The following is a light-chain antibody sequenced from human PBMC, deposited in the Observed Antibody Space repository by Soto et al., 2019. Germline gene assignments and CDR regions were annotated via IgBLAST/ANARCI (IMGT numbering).Light chain of an antibody. CDR3: QQRSNWPWT. Sequence: EIVLTQSPATLPLSPGERATVSCRASQSVSSYLAWYQQKPGQAPRLLIYDASNRATGIPARFSGSGSGTDFTLTISSLEPEDFAVYYCQQRSNWPWTFGQGTKV. CDR1: QSVSSY. J-gene: IGKJ1*01. CDR2: DAS. V-gene: IGKV3-11*01.